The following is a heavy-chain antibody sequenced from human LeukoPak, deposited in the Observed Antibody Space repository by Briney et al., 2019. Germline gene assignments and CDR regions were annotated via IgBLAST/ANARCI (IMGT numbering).Heavy chain of an antibody. V-gene: IGHV1-2*02. J-gene: IGHJ3*02. CDR2: INPNSGGT. Sequence: ASVTDSCMASGYTFTGYYMHWVRPAPGRGLEWMGWINPNSGGTNYAQKFQGRVTMTRDTSISTAYMELSRLRSDDTAVYYCARENGDYVDAFDIWGQGTMVTVSS. CDR1: GYTFTGYY. D-gene: IGHD4-17*01. CDR3: ARENGDYVDAFDI.